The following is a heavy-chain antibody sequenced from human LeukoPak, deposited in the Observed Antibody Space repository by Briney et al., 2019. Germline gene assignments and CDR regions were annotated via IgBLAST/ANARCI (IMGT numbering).Heavy chain of an antibody. J-gene: IGHJ6*03. CDR2: ISAYNGNT. Sequence: ASVTVSCKASGYTFTSYGISWVRQAPGQGLEWMGWISAYNGNTNYAQKLQGRVTMTTDTSTSTAYMELRSLRSDDTAVYYCARATPPCGGDCYSANYYYYYYMDVWGKGTTVTVSS. V-gene: IGHV1-18*01. CDR1: GYTFTSYG. D-gene: IGHD2-21*02. CDR3: ARATPPCGGDCYSANYYYYYYMDV.